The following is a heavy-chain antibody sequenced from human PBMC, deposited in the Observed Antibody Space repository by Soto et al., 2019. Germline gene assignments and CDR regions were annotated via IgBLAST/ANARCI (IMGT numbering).Heavy chain of an antibody. CDR1: GYTFTSYG. CDR3: ARVGIGYCSGGSCYWYYYGMDV. V-gene: IGHV1-18*01. Sequence: QVQLVQSGAEVKKPGASVKVSCKASGYTFTSYGISWVRQAPGQGLEWMGWISAYNGNTNYAQKLQGRVTMTTDTSTSTDYMELRSLRSDDTGVYYCARVGIGYCSGGSCYWYYYGMDVWGQGTTVTVSS. D-gene: IGHD2-15*01. CDR2: ISAYNGNT. J-gene: IGHJ6*02.